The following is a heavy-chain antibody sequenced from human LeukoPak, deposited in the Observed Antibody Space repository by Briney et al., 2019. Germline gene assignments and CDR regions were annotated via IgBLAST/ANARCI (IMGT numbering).Heavy chain of an antibody. D-gene: IGHD6-19*01. J-gene: IGHJ6*02. CDR1: GYTFTGYY. CDR2: INPNSGGT. Sequence: GASVKVPCKASGYTFTGYYMHWVRQAPGQGLEWMGWINPNSGGTNYAQKFQGRVTMTRDTSISTAYMELSRLRSDDTAVYYCARGGSGWYPYYYYGMDVWGQGTTVTVSS. CDR3: ARGGSGWYPYYYYGMDV. V-gene: IGHV1-2*02.